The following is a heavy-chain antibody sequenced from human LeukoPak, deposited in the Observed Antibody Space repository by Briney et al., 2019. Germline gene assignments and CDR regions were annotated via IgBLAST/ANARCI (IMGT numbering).Heavy chain of an antibody. D-gene: IGHD6-19*01. CDR3: ARRGSSGPYYFDY. V-gene: IGHV4-59*02. Sequence: PSETLSLTCTVSGGSVSDYYWSWIRQAPGKGLEWVGYIYYSGSTNYNPSLKSRVTMSVDTSKNQFSLKLRSVTATDTAVYYCARRGSSGPYYFDYWGQGTLVTVSS. J-gene: IGHJ4*02. CDR1: GGSVSDYY. CDR2: IYYSGST.